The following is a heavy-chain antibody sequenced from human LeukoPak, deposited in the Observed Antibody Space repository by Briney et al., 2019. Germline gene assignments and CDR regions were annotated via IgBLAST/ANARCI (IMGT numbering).Heavy chain of an antibody. D-gene: IGHD6-13*01. Sequence: PGGSLRLSCAASGFTFSSYSKNWVRQAPGKGLEWVSSISSSSSYIYYAGSVKGRFTISRDNAKNSLYLQMNSLRAEDTAVYYCARESIAAAGLIDYWGQGTLVTVSS. J-gene: IGHJ4*02. CDR1: GFTFSSYS. CDR3: ARESIAAAGLIDY. V-gene: IGHV3-21*01. CDR2: ISSSSSYI.